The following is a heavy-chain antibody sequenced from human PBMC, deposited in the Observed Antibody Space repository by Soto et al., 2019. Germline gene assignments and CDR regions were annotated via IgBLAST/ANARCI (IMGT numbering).Heavy chain of an antibody. V-gene: IGHV3-48*01. CDR3: ARDDTVVVVEMDV. D-gene: IGHD2-15*01. J-gene: IGHJ6*04. CDR1: GLTFSTAW. CDR2: ISSSSSTI. Sequence: GGSLRLSCAVSGLTFSTAWINWVRQAPGKGLEWVSYISSSSSTIYYADSVKGRFTISRDNAKNSLYLQMNSLRAEDTAVYYCARDDTVVVVEMDVWGKGTTVTVSS.